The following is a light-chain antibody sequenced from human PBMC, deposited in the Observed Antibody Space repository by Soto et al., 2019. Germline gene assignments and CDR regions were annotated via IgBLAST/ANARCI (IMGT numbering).Light chain of an antibody. J-gene: IGLJ1*01. V-gene: IGLV2-8*01. Sequence: QSALTQPPSASGSPGQSVTISCTGTSNDVGGYNYVSWYQQQPGTAPKLIIFKVSERPSVVPDRFSASKSGSTASLTVSRPEDEDEADYSCSSSGGSNYVFGTGTKVTVL. CDR2: KVS. CDR3: SSSGGSNYV. CDR1: SNDVGGYNY.